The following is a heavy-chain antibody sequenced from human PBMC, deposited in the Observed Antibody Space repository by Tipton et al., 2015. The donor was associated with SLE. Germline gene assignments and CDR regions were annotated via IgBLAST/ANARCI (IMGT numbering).Heavy chain of an antibody. D-gene: IGHD4-23*01. Sequence: TLSLTCTVSGGSISSHYWSWIRQPPGKGLEWIGYIYYSGSTNYNPSLKSRVTISVDTSKNQFSLKLSSVTAADTAVYYCARGSPGGNPSFDYWGQGTLVTASS. CDR2: IYYSGST. J-gene: IGHJ4*02. CDR3: ARGSPGGNPSFDY. V-gene: IGHV4-59*11. CDR1: GGSISSHY.